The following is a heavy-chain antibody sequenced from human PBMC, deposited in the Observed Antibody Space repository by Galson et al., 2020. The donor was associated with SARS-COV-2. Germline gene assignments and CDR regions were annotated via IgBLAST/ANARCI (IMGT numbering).Heavy chain of an antibody. J-gene: IGHJ2*01. D-gene: IGHD3-3*01. CDR2: IRYDVRNK. CDR3: AKVKSSSSGYYRERFGYFDL. Sequence: GGSLRLSCAASGFSFSSYGMHWVRQAPGNGLEWVALIRYDVRNKYYADSVKGRFTISRGNSKNTLYLQMNSLRAEDTAVYYCAKVKSSSSGYYRERFGYFDLWGRCTLVTVAS. CDR1: GFSFSSYG. V-gene: IGHV3-30*02.